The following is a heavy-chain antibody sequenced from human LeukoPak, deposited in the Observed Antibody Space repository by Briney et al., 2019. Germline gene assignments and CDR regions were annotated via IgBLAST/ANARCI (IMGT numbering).Heavy chain of an antibody. CDR2: MYLSGIT. V-gene: IGHV4-31*03. CDR1: GVSISSGGYY. CDR3: AIDGYSSSSYFDY. J-gene: IGHJ4*02. Sequence: SQTLSLTCTVSGVSISSGGYYWSWIRQHPGKGLEWIVYMYLSGITSYNPSHKSRITISVDTSKNQFPLKLSSVTAADTAVYYCAIDGYSSSSYFDYWGQGTLVTVSS. D-gene: IGHD6-6*01.